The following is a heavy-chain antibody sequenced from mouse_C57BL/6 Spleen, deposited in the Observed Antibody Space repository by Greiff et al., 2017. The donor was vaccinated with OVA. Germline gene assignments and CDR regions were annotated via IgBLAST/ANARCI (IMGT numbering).Heavy chain of an antibody. D-gene: IGHD2-1*01. CDR1: GFTFSSYG. CDR3: TREDGNYWYFDV. CDR2: ISSGGDYI. Sequence: EVMLVESGAGLVKPGGSLKLSCAASGFTFSSYGMSWVRQTPEKRLEWVAYISSGGDYIYYADTVKGRFTISRDNARNTLYLQMSSLKSEDTAMYYCTREDGNYWYFDVWGTGTTVTVSS. V-gene: IGHV5-9-1*02. J-gene: IGHJ1*03.